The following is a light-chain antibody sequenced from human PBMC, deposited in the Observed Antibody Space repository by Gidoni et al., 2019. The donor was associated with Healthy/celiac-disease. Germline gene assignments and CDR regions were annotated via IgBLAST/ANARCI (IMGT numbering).Light chain of an antibody. CDR3: QQSYSTPPT. CDR2: AAS. Sequence: DTHMTISPPSLSASVGDRVTITCRASQSISSYLNWYQQKPGKAPKLLIYAASSLQSGVPSRFSGSGSGTDFTLTISSLQPEDFATYYCQQSYSTPPTFGQGTKVEIK. CDR1: QSISSY. J-gene: IGKJ1*01. V-gene: IGKV1-39*01.